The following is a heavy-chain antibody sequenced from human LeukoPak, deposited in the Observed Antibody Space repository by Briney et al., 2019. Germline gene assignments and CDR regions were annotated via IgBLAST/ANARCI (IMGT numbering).Heavy chain of an antibody. Sequence: PGGSLRLSCAASGFTFSSYGMTWVRQAPGKGLEWVSSISSTSTYIYYTDSVKGRFTISRDNAKNSLYLQTNSLRAEDTAVYYCARGYCSSTSCYDNWFDPWGQGTLVTVSS. CDR2: ISSTSTYI. CDR3: ARGYCSSTSCYDNWFDP. V-gene: IGHV3-21*01. CDR1: GFTFSSYG. J-gene: IGHJ5*02. D-gene: IGHD2-2*01.